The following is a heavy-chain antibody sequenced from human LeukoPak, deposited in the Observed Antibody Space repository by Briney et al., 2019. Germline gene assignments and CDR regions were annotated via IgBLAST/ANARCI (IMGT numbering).Heavy chain of an antibody. D-gene: IGHD3-10*01. J-gene: IGHJ4*02. CDR3: AKDSSYYYGSGRFY. V-gene: IGHV3-30*18. CDR1: GFTFSSYG. CDR2: ISYDGSNK. Sequence: GGSLRLSCAASGFTFSSYGMHWVRQAPGKGLEWVAVISYDGSNKYYADSVKGRFTISRDNSKNTLYLQMNSLRAEDTAVYHCAKDSSYYYGSGRFYWGQGTLVTVSS.